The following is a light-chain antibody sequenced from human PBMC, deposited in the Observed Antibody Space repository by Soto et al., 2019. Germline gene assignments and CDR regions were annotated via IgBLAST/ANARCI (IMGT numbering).Light chain of an antibody. V-gene: IGKV1-17*01. CDR1: QGIRNE. CDR3: HQHNSYPYP. Sequence: DIQMTQSPSSLSASVGDRVTITCRASQGIRNELGWYQQKPGKAPKLLISAASTFQSGVPPRFSGSGFGKEFPLPISSLQPEDFATFYFHQHNSYPYPFGQGTKLQIK. CDR2: AAS. J-gene: IGKJ2*01.